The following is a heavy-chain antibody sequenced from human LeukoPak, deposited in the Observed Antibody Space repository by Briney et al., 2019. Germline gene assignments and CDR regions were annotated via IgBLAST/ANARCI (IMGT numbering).Heavy chain of an antibody. Sequence: GGSLRLSCAASGFTFSNAWMSWVRQAPGKGLEWVGRIKSKTDGGTTDYAAPVKGRFTISRDDSKSIAYLQMNSLKTEDTAVYYCSRGGTYTRGYWGQGTLVTVSS. CDR3: SRGGTYTRGY. CDR2: IKSKTDGGTT. D-gene: IGHD1-26*01. CDR1: GFTFSNAW. V-gene: IGHV3-15*01. J-gene: IGHJ4*02.